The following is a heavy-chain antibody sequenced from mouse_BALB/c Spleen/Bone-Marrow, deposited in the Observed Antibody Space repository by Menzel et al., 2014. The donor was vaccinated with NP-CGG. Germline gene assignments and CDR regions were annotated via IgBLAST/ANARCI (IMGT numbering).Heavy chain of an antibody. CDR2: IDTSDSYI. Sequence: QVHLQQSGAEFVMPGASVKMSCKASGYTFTDKWMHWVKQRPGQGLEWIGAIDTSDSYINYNQKFKGKASLTVDASSSTAYMHLSSLTSDDSAVYYCARGGHVFSLDYWGQGTSVIVSS. CDR3: ARGGHVFSLDY. CDR1: GYTFTDKW. V-gene: IGHV1-69*01. J-gene: IGHJ4*01. D-gene: IGHD3-3*01.